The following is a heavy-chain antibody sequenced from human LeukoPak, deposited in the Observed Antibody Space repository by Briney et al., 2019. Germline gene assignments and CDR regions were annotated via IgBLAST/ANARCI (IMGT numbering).Heavy chain of an antibody. D-gene: IGHD3-3*01. V-gene: IGHV3-48*01. CDR3: ARDGSWGLRFLEWLLGFFDY. CDR2: ISSSGSTI. CDR1: GFTFSSYA. Sequence: PGGSLRLSCAASGFTFSSYAMSWVRQAPGKGLEWVSYISSSGSTIYYADSVKGRFTISRDNSKNTLYLQMNSLRAEDTAVYYCARDGSWGLRFLEWLLGFFDYWGQGTLVTVSS. J-gene: IGHJ4*02.